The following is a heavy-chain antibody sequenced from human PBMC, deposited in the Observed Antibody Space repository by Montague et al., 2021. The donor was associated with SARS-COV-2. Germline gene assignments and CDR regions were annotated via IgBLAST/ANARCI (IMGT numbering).Heavy chain of an antibody. D-gene: IGHD1-26*01. CDR1: GGSLSSYY. J-gene: IGHJ1*01. Sequence: SETLSLTCTVSGGSLSSYYWSWIRQPPGKGLEWIGYTYYSGSTNYNPSLKSRVTISVDTSKNQFSLNLSSVTAADTAVYYCARHVSGSSTHFHHWGQGSLVTVSS. V-gene: IGHV4-59*08. CDR3: ARHVSGSSTHFHH. CDR2: TYYSGST.